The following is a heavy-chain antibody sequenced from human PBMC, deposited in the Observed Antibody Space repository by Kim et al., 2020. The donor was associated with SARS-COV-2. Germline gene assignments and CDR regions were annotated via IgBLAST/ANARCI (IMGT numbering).Heavy chain of an antibody. V-gene: IGHV1-69*04. J-gene: IGHJ4*02. Sequence: SVKVSCKASGGTFSSYAISWVRQAPGQGLEWMGRIIPILGIANYAQKFQGRVTITADKSTSTAYMELSSLRSEDTAVYYCARAMAYSGYDSEFDYWGQGTLVTVSS. CDR1: GGTFSSYA. CDR3: ARAMAYSGYDSEFDY. CDR2: IIPILGIA. D-gene: IGHD5-12*01.